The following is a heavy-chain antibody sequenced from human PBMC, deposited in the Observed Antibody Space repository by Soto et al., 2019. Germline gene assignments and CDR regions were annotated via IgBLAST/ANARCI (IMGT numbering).Heavy chain of an antibody. CDR1: GYSFTSYW. J-gene: IGHJ6*03. CDR3: ARGLYSSSLYTPHYYYYYMDF. D-gene: IGHD6-13*01. CDR2: IYPGDSDT. V-gene: IGHV5-51*01. Sequence: GESLKISCKGSGYSFTSYWIGWVRQMPGKGLEWMGIIYPGDSDTRYSPSFQGQVTISADKSISTAYLQWSSLKASDTAMYYCARGLYSSSLYTPHYYYYYMDFWGKGTTVTVSS.